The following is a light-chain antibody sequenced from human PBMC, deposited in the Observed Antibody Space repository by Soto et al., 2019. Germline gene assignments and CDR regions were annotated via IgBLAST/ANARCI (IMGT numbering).Light chain of an antibody. CDR1: QGISNS. J-gene: IGKJ1*01. CDR3: QQLIRFPTK. Sequence: IQLTQSPSSLSASVGDRVTITCRASQGISNSLAWYQQKPGKAPKLLMYLASTLQSGVPARFSGSGSGTNFTLTISSLQPEDVATYYCQQLIRFPTKFGQGTKVDIK. CDR2: LAS. V-gene: IGKV1-9*01.